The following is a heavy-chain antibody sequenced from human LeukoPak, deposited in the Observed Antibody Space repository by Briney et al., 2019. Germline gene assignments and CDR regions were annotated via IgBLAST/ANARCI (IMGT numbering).Heavy chain of an antibody. V-gene: IGHV1-2*02. CDR3: ARVPGPYTTSRFDF. D-gene: IGHD2-2*02. CDR2: IDPNSGGT. CDR1: GYTFTGYY. J-gene: IGHJ4*02. Sequence: ASVKVSCKTSGYTFTGYYLHWVRQAPGQRPEWMGRIDPNSGGTHYGQKFQGRVTVTRDTSITTVYMERSGLTSDDTAVYYCARVPGPYTTSRFDFWGQGTLVTVSS.